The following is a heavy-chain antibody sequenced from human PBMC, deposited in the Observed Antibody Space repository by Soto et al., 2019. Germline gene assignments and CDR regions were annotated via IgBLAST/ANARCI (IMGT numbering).Heavy chain of an antibody. V-gene: IGHV3-33*01. CDR2: IWYDGSNK. CDR1: RFTLSSDG. Sequence: GGNLTLSCAASRFTLSSDGMHRLRQAPGNGLEWVAVIWYDGSNKYYADSVKGRFTISRDNSKNTLYLQMNSLRAEDTAVDYWFRAMVLSAYRERM. D-gene: IGHD5-18*01. CDR3: FRAMVLSAYRERM. J-gene: IGHJ6*01.